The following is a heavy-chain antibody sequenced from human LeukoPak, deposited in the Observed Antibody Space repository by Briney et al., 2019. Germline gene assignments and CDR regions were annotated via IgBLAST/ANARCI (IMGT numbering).Heavy chain of an antibody. CDR3: ARMGGVAGSDY. D-gene: IGHD6-19*01. Sequence: SVKVSCKAFGGTFSSYAISWVRQGPGQRREWMGGIIPIFGTANYAQKFQGRVTITADKSTSTAYMELSSLRSEDTAVYYCARMGGVAGSDYWGQGTLVTVSS. CDR2: IIPIFGTA. J-gene: IGHJ4*02. CDR1: GGTFSSYA. V-gene: IGHV1-69*06.